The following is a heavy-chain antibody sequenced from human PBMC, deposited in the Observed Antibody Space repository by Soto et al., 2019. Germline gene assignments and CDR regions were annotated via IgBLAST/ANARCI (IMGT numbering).Heavy chain of an antibody. J-gene: IGHJ4*02. D-gene: IGHD3-10*01. CDR3: ARADYYGSGSYVFDF. Sequence: PGGSLRLSCAASGFTFSSYAMSWVRQAPGKGLGWVSAMSGSGGSTYHAGSVKGRFTISRDNSKTTLYLQLNSLRAEDTAVYYCARADYYGSGSYVFDFWGQGT. CDR2: MSGSGGST. CDR1: GFTFSSYA. V-gene: IGHV3-23*01.